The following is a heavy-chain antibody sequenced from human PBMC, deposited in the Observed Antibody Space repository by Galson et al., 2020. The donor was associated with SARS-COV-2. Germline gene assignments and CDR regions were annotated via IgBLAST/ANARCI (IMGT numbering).Heavy chain of an antibody. V-gene: IGHV3-30*04. J-gene: IGHJ3*02. CDR1: GFTFSSYA. Sequence: GESLKISCAASGFTFSSYALHWVRQAPGKGLEWVAVISYDGSNKYYADSVQGRFTISRDNSKNTLYLQMNSLRAEDTAVYYCAREGDIVVVSDAVDIGGQGTMVT. D-gene: IGHD2-21*01. CDR3: AREGDIVVVSDAVDI. CDR2: ISYDGSNK.